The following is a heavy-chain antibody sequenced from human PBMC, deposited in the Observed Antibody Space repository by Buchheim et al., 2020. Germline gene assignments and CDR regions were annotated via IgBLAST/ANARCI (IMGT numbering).Heavy chain of an antibody. V-gene: IGHV4-61*01. J-gene: IGHJ4*02. CDR3: ARAANFWSGYYVVD. CDR2: IYYSGST. D-gene: IGHD3-3*01. Sequence: QVQLQESGPGLVKPSETLSLTCTVSGGSVSSGSYYWSWIRQPPGKGLEWIGYIYYSGSTNYNPSLKSRVTISVDTSKNQFSLKLSSVTAADTAVYYCARAANFWSGYYVVDWGQGTL. CDR1: GGSVSSGSYY.